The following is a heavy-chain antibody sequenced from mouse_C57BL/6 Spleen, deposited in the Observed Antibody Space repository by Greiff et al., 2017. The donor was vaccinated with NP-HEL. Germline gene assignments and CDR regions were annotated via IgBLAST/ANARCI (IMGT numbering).Heavy chain of an antibody. Sequence: EVMLVESGGDLVKPGGSLKLSCAASGFTFSSYGMSWVRQTPDKRLEWVATISSGGSYTYYPDSVKGRFTISRDNAKNTLYLQMSSLKSEDTAMYYCARAQLRNWGQGTTLTVSS. V-gene: IGHV5-6*02. CDR3: ARAQLRN. CDR1: GFTFSSYG. J-gene: IGHJ2*01. CDR2: ISSGGSYT. D-gene: IGHD1-1*01.